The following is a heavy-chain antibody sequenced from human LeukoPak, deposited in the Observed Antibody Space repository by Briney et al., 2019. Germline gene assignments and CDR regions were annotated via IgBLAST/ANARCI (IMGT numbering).Heavy chain of an antibody. CDR3: ARESIVVVPTTMDDASDI. J-gene: IGHJ3*02. Sequence: GGSPRLSCAASGFTFSHYYMSWVRQAPGKGLEWVANIKQDGSEQFYLDSVKGRFTISRDNAKNALYLQMHSLRVEDTAVYYCARESIVVVPTTMDDASDIWGQGTMVTVSS. D-gene: IGHD2-2*01. V-gene: IGHV3-7*01. CDR1: GFTFSHYY. CDR2: IKQDGSEQ.